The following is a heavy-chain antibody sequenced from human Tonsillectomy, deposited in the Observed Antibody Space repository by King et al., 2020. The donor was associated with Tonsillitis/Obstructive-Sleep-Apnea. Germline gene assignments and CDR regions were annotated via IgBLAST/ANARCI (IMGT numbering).Heavy chain of an antibody. V-gene: IGHV3-73*01. CDR2: IRSKANSYAT. CDR3: TTTGIAVAGTYAFDI. J-gene: IGHJ3*02. D-gene: IGHD6-19*01. CDR1: GFTFSGSA. Sequence: VQLVESGGGLVQPGGSLKLSCAASGFTFSGSAMHWVRQASGKGLEWVGRIRSKANSYATAYAASVKGRFTISRDDSKNTAYLQMNSLKTGDTAVYYCTTTGIAVAGTYAFDIWGQGTMVTVSS.